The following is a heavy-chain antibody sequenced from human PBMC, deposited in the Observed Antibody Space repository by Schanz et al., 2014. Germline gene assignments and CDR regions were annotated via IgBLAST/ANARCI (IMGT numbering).Heavy chain of an antibody. CDR2: ISSSSNYY. D-gene: IGHD4-4*01. CDR3: AGGKTTGLAY. J-gene: IGHJ4*02. Sequence: EVQLVESGGGLVKSGGSLRLSCATSGFIFTSYSMHWVRQAPGKGLEWVSSISSSSNYYYYADSVKGRFTISRDAAKNTLYLQMFSLRAEDMGVYYCAGGKTTGLAYWGQGTQVAVSS. CDR1: GFIFTSYS. V-gene: IGHV3-21*01.